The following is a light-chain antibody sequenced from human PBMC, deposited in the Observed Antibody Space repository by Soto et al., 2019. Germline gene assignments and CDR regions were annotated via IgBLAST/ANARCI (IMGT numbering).Light chain of an antibody. Sequence: EIVMTQSPATLSVSPGERATLSCRASQSVRSNLAWYQQKPGQAPRLLIYGASTRATGIPARFSGSGSGTEFTLTISSLQSEDFAVYYCQQYNNWRAFGQGTKVE. CDR1: QSVRSN. J-gene: IGKJ1*01. V-gene: IGKV3-15*01. CDR3: QQYNNWRA. CDR2: GAS.